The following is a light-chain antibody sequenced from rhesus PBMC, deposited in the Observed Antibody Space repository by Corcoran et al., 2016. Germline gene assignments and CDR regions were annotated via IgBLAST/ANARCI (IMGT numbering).Light chain of an antibody. V-gene: IGKV1-74*01. J-gene: IGKJ1*01. Sequence: DIQMTQSPSSLSASVGDRVTITCRATENVNNYLNWYQQKPGKAPNLLIYKASTLQSGVPSRFSGSGTGTDYTFTISSLQPEDVATSYCHHNYSSPPWTFGQGTKVEIK. CDR1: ENVNNY. CDR3: HHNYSSPPWT. CDR2: KAS.